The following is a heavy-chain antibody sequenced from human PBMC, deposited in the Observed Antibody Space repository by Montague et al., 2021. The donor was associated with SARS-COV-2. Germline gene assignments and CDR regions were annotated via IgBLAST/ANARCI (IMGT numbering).Heavy chain of an antibody. CDR3: ARAAGYNWNYGYNWFDP. J-gene: IGHJ5*02. CDR1: GGSISSYY. V-gene: IGHV4-59*01. Sequence: SETLSLTCTVSGGSISSYYWSWIRQPPGKGLEWIGYIYYSGGANXNPSLKSRVTISVDTSKNQFSLKLSSVTAADTAVYYCARAAGYNWNYGYNWFDPWGQGTLVTVSS. CDR2: IYYSGGA. D-gene: IGHD1-7*01.